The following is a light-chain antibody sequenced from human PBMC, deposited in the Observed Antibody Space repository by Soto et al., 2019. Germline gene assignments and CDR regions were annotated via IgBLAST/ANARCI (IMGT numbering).Light chain of an antibody. CDR3: QQRDSWPIT. J-gene: IGKJ5*01. CDR2: GAS. Sequence: EIVLTQSPATLSLSPGERATLSCRASQSVSGYLAWYQQKPGQAPRLLIFGASNRATGIPARFSGSGSGTDFTLTINSLEPEDFAVYYCQQRDSWPITFGQGTRLEIK. CDR1: QSVSGY. V-gene: IGKV3-11*01.